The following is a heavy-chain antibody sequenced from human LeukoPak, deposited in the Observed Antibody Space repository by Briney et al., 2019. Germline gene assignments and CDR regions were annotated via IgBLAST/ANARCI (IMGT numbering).Heavy chain of an antibody. CDR2: ISAYNGNT. D-gene: IGHD3-16*01. J-gene: IGHJ4*02. CDR1: GYTFTSYG. Sequence: ASVKVSCKASGYTFTSYGISWVRQAPGQGLEWMGWISAYNGNTNYAQKFQGRVTMTRDTSTSTVYMELSSLRSEDTAVYYCARADYGVPLYYWGQGTLVTVSS. CDR3: ARADYGVPLYY. V-gene: IGHV1-18*01.